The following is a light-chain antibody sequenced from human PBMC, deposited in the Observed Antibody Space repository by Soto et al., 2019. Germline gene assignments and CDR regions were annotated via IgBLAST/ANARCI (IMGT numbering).Light chain of an antibody. CDR3: QQYNNWPCT. V-gene: IGKV3-15*01. Sequence: EIVMTQSPATLSVSPGERATLSCRAGQSIATNLAWYQLKPGQPPRLLIYGASTRATGIPARFSGSGSGTEFTLTISSLQSVDFAVYSCQQYNNWPCTFGQGTKVDIK. J-gene: IGKJ1*01. CDR2: GAS. CDR1: QSIATN.